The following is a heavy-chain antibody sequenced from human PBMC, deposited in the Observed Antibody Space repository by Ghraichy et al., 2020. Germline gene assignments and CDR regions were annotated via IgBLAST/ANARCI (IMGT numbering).Heavy chain of an antibody. V-gene: IGHV5-10-1*01. J-gene: IGHJ4*02. CDR2: IDPTDSYT. D-gene: IGHD6-19*01. CDR3: ARHSWSSGCLDY. Sequence: GESLNISCKGSGYSFANYWISWVRQMPGKGLEWMGRIDPTDSYTNYSPSFRGHVTISTDKSISTAYLQWSSLQASDTAVYYCARHSWSSGCLDYWGQGTLVTVSS. CDR1: GYSFANYW.